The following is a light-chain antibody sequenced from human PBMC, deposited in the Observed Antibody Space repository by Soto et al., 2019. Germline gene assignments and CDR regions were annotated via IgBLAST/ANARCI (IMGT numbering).Light chain of an antibody. CDR1: QSVSRY. V-gene: IGKV3-11*01. J-gene: IGKJ3*01. CDR3: QQLSTRPVT. Sequence: EIALTQSPATLSLSPGERATLSCRASQSVSRYLAWYQQKPGQAPRLLIYDSSNRATGIPARFSGSGSGTDFTLTINSLDPEDFAVYYGQQLSTRPVTVGPGTKVDI. CDR2: DSS.